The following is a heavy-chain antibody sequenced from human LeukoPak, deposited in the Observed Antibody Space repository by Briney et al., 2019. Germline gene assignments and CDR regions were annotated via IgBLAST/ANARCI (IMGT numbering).Heavy chain of an antibody. Sequence: GGSLRLSCAASGFTFSSYAMHWVRQAPGKGLEWVAVISYDGSNKYYADSVKGRFTISRDNSKNTLYLQMNSLRAEDTAVYYCARDRSLTVVTGRGYFDYWGQGTLVTVSS. CDR3: ARDRSLTVVTGRGYFDY. V-gene: IGHV3-30-3*01. CDR2: ISYDGSNK. CDR1: GFTFSSYA. J-gene: IGHJ4*02. D-gene: IGHD4-23*01.